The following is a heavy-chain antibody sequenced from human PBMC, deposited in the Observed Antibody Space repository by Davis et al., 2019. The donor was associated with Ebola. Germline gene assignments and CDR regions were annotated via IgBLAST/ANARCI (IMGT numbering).Heavy chain of an antibody. Sequence: SVTVSCKASGYTFTSYGISWVRQAPGQGLEWMGWISDYDGKTNYAQKFQGRVTMTTDRSTSTAHMELRSLRSDDTAVYYCARDGRMPRMLYGMDVWGQGTTVSVSS. D-gene: IGHD3-16*02. CDR1: GYTFTSYG. CDR3: ARDGRMPRMLYGMDV. J-gene: IGHJ6*02. V-gene: IGHV1-18*01. CDR2: ISDYDGKT.